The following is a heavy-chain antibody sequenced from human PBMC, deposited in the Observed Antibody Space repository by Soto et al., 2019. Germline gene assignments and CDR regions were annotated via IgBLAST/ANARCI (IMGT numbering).Heavy chain of an antibody. V-gene: IGHV4-30-2*01. J-gene: IGHJ2*01. D-gene: IGHD3-22*01. CDR1: GGSISSGGYS. Sequence: QLQLQESGSGLVKPSQTLSLTCDVSGGSISSGGYSWSWIRQPPGKGLEWIGYIYHSGSTYYNPSLKSRVTISVDRSKNQFSLELSSVTADDTAVYYCDRGYDSSGDYWYFDLWGRGTPVTVSS. CDR3: DRGYDSSGDYWYFDL. CDR2: IYHSGST.